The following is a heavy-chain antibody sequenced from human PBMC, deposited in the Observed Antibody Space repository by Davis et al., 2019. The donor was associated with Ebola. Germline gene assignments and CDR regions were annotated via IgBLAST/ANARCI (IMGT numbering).Heavy chain of an antibody. CDR1: GGSISSHY. V-gene: IGHV4-59*08. Sequence: PGGSLRLSCTVSGGSISSHYWSWIRQPPGKGLEWIAYIYSSGSTNYNPSLKSRVTISSDTSKNQFSLKLSSVTAADTAVYYCARSLYEEYFQHWGQGTLVTVSS. J-gene: IGHJ1*01. CDR3: ARSLYEEYFQH. CDR2: IYSSGST. D-gene: IGHD3-3*01.